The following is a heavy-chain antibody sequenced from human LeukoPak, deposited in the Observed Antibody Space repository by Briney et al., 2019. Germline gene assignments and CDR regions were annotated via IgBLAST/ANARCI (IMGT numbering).Heavy chain of an antibody. CDR1: GFTFSSYS. D-gene: IGHD2-2*01. J-gene: IGHJ3*01. CDR2: ITSSSSYI. Sequence: GGSLRLSCAASGFTFSSYSMNWVRQAPGKGLEWASSITSSSSYIYYADSVKGRFTISRDNAKNSLYLQMNSLRAEDTAVYYCARDRGRPAANDAFDLWGQGTMVTVSS. CDR3: ARDRGRPAANDAFDL. V-gene: IGHV3-21*01.